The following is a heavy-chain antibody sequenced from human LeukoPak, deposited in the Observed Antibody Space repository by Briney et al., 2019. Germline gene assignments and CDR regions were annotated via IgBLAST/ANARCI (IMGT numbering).Heavy chain of an antibody. Sequence: PSETLSLTCAVYGGSFSGYYWSWIRQPPGKGLEWIGEINHSGSTNYNPSLKSRVTISVDTSKNQFSLKLSSVTAADTAVYYCARRLGGYYAPYYYYYMDVWGKGTTVTVSS. J-gene: IGHJ6*03. V-gene: IGHV4-34*01. CDR3: ARRLGGYYAPYYYYYMDV. CDR1: GGSFSGYY. D-gene: IGHD3-22*01. CDR2: INHSGST.